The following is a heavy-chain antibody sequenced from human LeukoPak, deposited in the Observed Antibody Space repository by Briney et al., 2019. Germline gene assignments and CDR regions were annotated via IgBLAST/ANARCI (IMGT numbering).Heavy chain of an antibody. V-gene: IGHV5-51*01. D-gene: IGHD3/OR15-3a*01. Sequence: GESLKISCKGSGYSFTTYWIGWVRQMPGKGLERMGIIYPGDSETRYSPSFRGQVTISADKSIRTACLQWSSLKASDTAMYYSAGRLDRANWFDPWGQGTLVTVSS. CDR1: GYSFTTYW. CDR3: AGRLDRANWFDP. J-gene: IGHJ5*02. CDR2: IYPGDSET.